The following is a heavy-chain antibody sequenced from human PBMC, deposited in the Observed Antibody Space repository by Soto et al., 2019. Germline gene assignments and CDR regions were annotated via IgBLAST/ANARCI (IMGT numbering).Heavy chain of an antibody. CDR1: GGSFSGYY. CDR2: INHSGST. J-gene: IGHJ4*02. Sequence: SETLSLTCAVYGGSFSGYYCSWIRQPPGKGLEWIGEINHSGSTNYNPSLKSRVTISVDTSKNQFSLKLSSVTAADTAVYYCARVRDYGDYGDYWGQGTLVTVSS. V-gene: IGHV4-34*01. CDR3: ARVRDYGDYGDY. D-gene: IGHD4-17*01.